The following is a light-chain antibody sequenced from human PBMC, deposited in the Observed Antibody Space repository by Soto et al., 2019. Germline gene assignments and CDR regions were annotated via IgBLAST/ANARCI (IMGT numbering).Light chain of an antibody. Sequence: EIVLTQSPGTPSLSPGERATLSCRASQSVSSSYLAWYQQKPGQAPRLLIYDASSRATGIPDRFSGGGSGTDFTLTISRLEPEDFAVYYCQQYGSSGTFGQGTKVDIK. V-gene: IGKV3-20*01. CDR1: QSVSSSY. CDR2: DAS. J-gene: IGKJ1*01. CDR3: QQYGSSGT.